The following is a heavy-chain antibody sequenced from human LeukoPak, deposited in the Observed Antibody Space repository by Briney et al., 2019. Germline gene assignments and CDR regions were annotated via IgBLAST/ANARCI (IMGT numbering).Heavy chain of an antibody. D-gene: IGHD3-10*01. J-gene: IGHJ4*02. Sequence: GGSLRLSCAASGFTVSSNYMTWVRQAPGKGLEWVSVIYSGGRTYYADSVKGRFTISRDNSKNTVSLQMNNLRPEDTAVYYCAREIFGSGSYPDFWGQGTLVTVSS. CDR1: GFTVSSNY. CDR3: AREIFGSGSYPDF. CDR2: IYSGGRT. V-gene: IGHV3-66*01.